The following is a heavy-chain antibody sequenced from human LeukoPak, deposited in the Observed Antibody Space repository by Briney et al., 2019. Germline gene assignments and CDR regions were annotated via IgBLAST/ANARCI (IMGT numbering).Heavy chain of an antibody. Sequence: GRSLRLSCAASGFTFSNAWMNWVRQAPRKGLEWVGRIRRITDGGTTDYAAPVKGRFTISRDDSKNTLYLQMNSLKTEDAGVYYCATAVSRYTLTWGGFDIWGQGTRVTVSS. V-gene: IGHV3-15*01. J-gene: IGHJ3*02. D-gene: IGHD1-14*01. CDR3: ATAVSRYTLTWGGFDI. CDR2: IRRITDGGTT. CDR1: GFTFSNAW.